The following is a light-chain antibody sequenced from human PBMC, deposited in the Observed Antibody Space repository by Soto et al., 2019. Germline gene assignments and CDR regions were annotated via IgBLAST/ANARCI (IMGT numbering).Light chain of an antibody. J-gene: IGKJ1*01. CDR2: AAS. Sequence: DIQMTQSPSSLSASVGDRVTITCRASQRIRTYLNWYQHKPGKAPKLQIYAASSLQSGVPSRFSGRGVGTDFTLTISSLQPEDFAAYYCQQSYSTPWAFGQGTKVEIK. CDR1: QRIRTY. CDR3: QQSYSTPWA. V-gene: IGKV1-39*01.